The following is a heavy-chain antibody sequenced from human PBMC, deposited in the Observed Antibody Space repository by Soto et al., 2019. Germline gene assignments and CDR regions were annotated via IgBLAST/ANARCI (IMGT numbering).Heavy chain of an antibody. CDR3: ARSLYYYYGMDV. V-gene: IGHV4-34*01. CDR1: GGSFSGYY. J-gene: IGHJ6*02. Sequence: SETLSLTCAVYGGSFSGYYWSWIRQPPGKGLEWIGEINHSGSTNYNPSLKSRVTISVDTSKNQFSLKLSSVTAADTAVYYCARSLYYYYGMDVWGQGTTVT. CDR2: INHSGST.